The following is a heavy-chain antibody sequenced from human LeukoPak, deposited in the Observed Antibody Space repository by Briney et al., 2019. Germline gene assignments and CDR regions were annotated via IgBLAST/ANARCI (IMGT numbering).Heavy chain of an antibody. J-gene: IGHJ4*02. CDR1: GFTFSNSW. Sequence: WGALRLSCAASGFTFSNSWMSWVRQAPERGLEWVANIKADGSQKDYVDSMKGRFTVSRDNAKNSVYLEMKSLRVEDTAIYYCARFTRSASYEVYWGQGTLVTVSS. CDR3: ARFTRSASYEVY. CDR2: IKADGSQK. D-gene: IGHD3-10*01. V-gene: IGHV3-7*01.